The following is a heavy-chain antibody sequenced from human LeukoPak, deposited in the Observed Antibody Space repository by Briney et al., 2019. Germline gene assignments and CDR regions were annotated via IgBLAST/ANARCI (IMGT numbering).Heavy chain of an antibody. V-gene: IGHV4-34*01. CDR3: ARADSSGWLNYFDY. D-gene: IGHD6-19*01. Sequence: SETLSLTCAVYGGSFSGYYWSWIRQPPGKGLEWIGEINHSGGTNYNPSLKSRVTISVDTSKNQFSLKLSSVTAADTAVYYCARADSSGWLNYFDYWGQGTLVTVSS. CDR1: GGSFSGYY. J-gene: IGHJ4*02. CDR2: INHSGGT.